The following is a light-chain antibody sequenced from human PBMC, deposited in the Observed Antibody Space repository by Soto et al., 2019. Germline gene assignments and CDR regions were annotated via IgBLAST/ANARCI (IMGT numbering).Light chain of an antibody. V-gene: IGKV3-20*01. CDR1: QTISSGF. CDR2: DAS. J-gene: IGKJ5*01. CDR3: QQYSSSPRT. Sequence: EIVITQSPPTLSVSPGERATRSCWASQTISSGFLAWYQQKVGQAPRLLIYDASNRATGVPDRFSGSGSGTDFSLTISRLEPEDFAVYHCQQYSSSPRTFGQGTRLAI.